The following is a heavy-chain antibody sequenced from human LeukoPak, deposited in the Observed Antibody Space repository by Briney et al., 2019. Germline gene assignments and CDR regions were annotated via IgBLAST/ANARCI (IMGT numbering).Heavy chain of an antibody. D-gene: IGHD3-16*01. V-gene: IGHV1-46*01. CDR1: GYTFTSYY. J-gene: IGHJ6*02. Sequence: GASVTVSCKASGYTFTSYYMHWVRQAPGQGLEWMGIINPSGGSTSYAQKFQGRVTMTRDTSTSTVYMELSSLRSEDTAVYYCARCWGIQDYYYYGMDVWGQGTTVTVSS. CDR2: INPSGGST. CDR3: ARCWGIQDYYYYGMDV.